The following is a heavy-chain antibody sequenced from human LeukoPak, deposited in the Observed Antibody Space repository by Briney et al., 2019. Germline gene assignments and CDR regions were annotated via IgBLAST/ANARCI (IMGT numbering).Heavy chain of an antibody. CDR1: GFTFSSYA. CDR3: ARDAGATRIQLWSLVELYYFDY. Sequence: GRSLRLSCAASGFTFSSYAMPWVRQAPGKGLEWVAVISYDGSNKYYADSVKGRFTISRDNSKNTLYLQMNSLRAEDTAVYYCARDAGATRIQLWSLVELYYFDYWGQGTLVTVSS. V-gene: IGHV3-30-3*01. CDR2: ISYDGSNK. J-gene: IGHJ4*02. D-gene: IGHD5-18*01.